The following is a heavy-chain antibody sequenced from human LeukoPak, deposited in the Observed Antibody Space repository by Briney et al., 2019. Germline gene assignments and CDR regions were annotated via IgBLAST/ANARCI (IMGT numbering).Heavy chain of an antibody. V-gene: IGHV4-59*01. Sequence: PSETLSLTCTVSGGSISSYYWSWIRQPPGKGLEWIGYIYYSGSTNYNPSLKSRVTISVDTSKNQFSLNLSSVTAADTAVYYCARTTEAHSWRTRYYDYYMDVWGKGTTVTVSS. CDR1: GGSISSYY. D-gene: IGHD6-13*01. J-gene: IGHJ6*03. CDR2: IYYSGST. CDR3: ARTTEAHSWRTRYYDYYMDV.